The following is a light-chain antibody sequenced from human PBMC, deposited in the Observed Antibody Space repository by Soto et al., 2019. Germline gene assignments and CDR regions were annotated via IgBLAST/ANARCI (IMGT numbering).Light chain of an antibody. CDR3: QQSDSLPIT. CDR2: DAS. Sequence: DIQMTQSPSSLSASVGDRVTITCRASQDISNYLNWYQQRPGKAPKLLIYDASNLERGVPSRFSGTRSGTHFTFAITSRQPEHVATYYCQQSDSLPITFGQGTRREI. J-gene: IGKJ5*01. CDR1: QDISNY. V-gene: IGKV1-33*01.